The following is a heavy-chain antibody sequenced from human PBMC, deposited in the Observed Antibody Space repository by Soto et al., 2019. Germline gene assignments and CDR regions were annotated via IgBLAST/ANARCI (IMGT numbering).Heavy chain of an antibody. D-gene: IGHD6-19*01. CDR3: ARGTGSSGWYKRDWFDP. J-gene: IGHJ5*02. CDR1: GGTFSSYA. Sequence: QVQLVQSGAEVKKPGSSVKVSCKASGGTFSSYAISWVRQAPGQGLEWMGGTIPIFGTANYAQKFQGRVTITADESTSTAYMELSSLRSEDTAVYYCARGTGSSGWYKRDWFDPWGQGTLVTVSS. CDR2: TIPIFGTA. V-gene: IGHV1-69*01.